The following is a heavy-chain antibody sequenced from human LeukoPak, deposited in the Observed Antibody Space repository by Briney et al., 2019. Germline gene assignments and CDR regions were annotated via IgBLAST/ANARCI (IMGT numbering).Heavy chain of an antibody. V-gene: IGHV4-34*01. CDR3: ARDRGTWNDDGFDY. CDR1: GGSFSGDF. J-gene: IGHJ4*02. D-gene: IGHD1-1*01. CDR2: INHGGST. Sequence: PSETLSLTCAVYGGSFSGDFWSWIRQSPGKGLEWIGEINHGGSTTYNPSLKIRVTMSVDTSKNQFSLKLSSVPAADTALYYCARDRGTWNDDGFDYWGQGTLVTVSS.